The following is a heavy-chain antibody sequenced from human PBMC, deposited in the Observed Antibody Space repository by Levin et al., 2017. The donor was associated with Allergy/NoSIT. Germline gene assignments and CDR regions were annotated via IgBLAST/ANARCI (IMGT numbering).Heavy chain of an antibody. CDR2: IRSKAYGGTT. CDR1: GFTFGDYA. J-gene: IGHJ4*02. V-gene: IGHV3-49*03. Sequence: PGGSLRLSCTASGFTFGDYAMSWFRQAPGKGLEWVGFIRSKAYGGTTEYAASVKGRFTISRDDSKSIAYLQMNSLKTEDTAVYYCTASSRIASRLYFDYWGQGTLVTVSS. CDR3: TASSRIASRLYFDY. D-gene: IGHD6-13*01.